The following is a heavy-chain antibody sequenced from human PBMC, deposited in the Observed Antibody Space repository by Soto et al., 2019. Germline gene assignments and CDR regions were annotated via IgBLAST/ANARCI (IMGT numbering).Heavy chain of an antibody. D-gene: IGHD2-21*02. V-gene: IGHV1-18*01. J-gene: IGHJ3*02. CDR3: ARELLEVRAFDI. CDR1: GYTFTRDG. Sequence: ASVTVYCTASGYTFTRDGIGWVRQAPGQGLEWMGWISAYNGNTNYAQKLQGRVTMTTDTSTSTAYMELRSLRSDDTAVYYCARELLEVRAFDIWGQGTMVTVSS. CDR2: ISAYNGNT.